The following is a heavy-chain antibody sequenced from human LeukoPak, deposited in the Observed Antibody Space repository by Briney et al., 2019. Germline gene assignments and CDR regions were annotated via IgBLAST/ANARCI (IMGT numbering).Heavy chain of an antibody. V-gene: IGHV3-33*08. Sequence: GGSLRLSCAASGFTFSSYAMHWVRQAPGKGLEWVAVIWYDGSNKYYADSVKGRFTISRDNSKNTLYLQMNSLRAEDTAVYYCARDTTRNYDSSGYHDYWGHGTLVTVSS. CDR2: IWYDGSNK. CDR1: GFTFSSYA. J-gene: IGHJ4*01. D-gene: IGHD3-22*01. CDR3: ARDTTRNYDSSGYHDY.